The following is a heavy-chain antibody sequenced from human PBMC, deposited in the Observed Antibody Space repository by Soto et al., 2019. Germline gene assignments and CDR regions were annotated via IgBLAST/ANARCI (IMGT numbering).Heavy chain of an antibody. D-gene: IGHD3-10*01. CDR2: ISYDGSNK. V-gene: IGHV3-30*04. Sequence: WGSLSLSCAASGFTFSSYAMHWVRQAPGKGLEWVAVISYDGSNKYYADSVKGRFTISRDNSKNTLYLQMNSLRAEDTAGYYCARNRLRYGSGSSFDYWGQGTLVTVSS. CDR3: ARNRLRYGSGSSFDY. CDR1: GFTFSSYA. J-gene: IGHJ4*02.